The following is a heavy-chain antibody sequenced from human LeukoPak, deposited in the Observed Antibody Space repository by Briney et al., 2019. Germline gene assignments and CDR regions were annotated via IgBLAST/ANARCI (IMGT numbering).Heavy chain of an antibody. J-gene: IGHJ6*03. CDR2: INLNGGGT. D-gene: IGHD2-8*01. V-gene: IGHV1-2*02. CDR1: GYTLTSYY. CDR3: ATRCTNGVCYKAYYMDV. Sequence: ASVKVSCKASGYTLTSYYLHWVRRAPGQGLEWLGWINLNGGGTLSAQKFQVRVTMTRDASISTAYMELSGLRSDDTAVYYCATRCTNGVCYKAYYMDVWGKGTTVTVSS.